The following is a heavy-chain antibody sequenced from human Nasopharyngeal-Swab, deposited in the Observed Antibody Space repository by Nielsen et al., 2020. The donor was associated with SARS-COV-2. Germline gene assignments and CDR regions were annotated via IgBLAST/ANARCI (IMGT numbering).Heavy chain of an antibody. CDR2: ISAYNGNT. CDR1: GYTFTSYG. Sequence: ASVKVSCKASGYTFTSYGISWVRQAPGQGLEWMGWISAYNGNTNYAQKLQGRVTMTTDTSTSTAYMELRSLRSDDTAVYYCARVGYDILTGYPPDDFDYWRQGTLVTVSS. J-gene: IGHJ4*02. V-gene: IGHV1-18*01. CDR3: ARVGYDILTGYPPDDFDY. D-gene: IGHD3-9*01.